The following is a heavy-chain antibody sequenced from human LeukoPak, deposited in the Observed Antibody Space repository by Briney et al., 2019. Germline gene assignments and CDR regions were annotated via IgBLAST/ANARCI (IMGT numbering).Heavy chain of an antibody. CDR2: VYHSGTT. D-gene: IGHD2-2*01. CDR3: ARSLSTAGIDF. CDR1: GYSISTGRY. V-gene: IGHV4-38-2*01. J-gene: IGHJ4*02. Sequence: SETLSLTCAVSGYSISTGRYWGWIRQPPGKGLEWIGSVYHSGTTYYNPSLKSRLTISVDTSNSQSSLNLRSVTAADTAVYYCARSLSTAGIDFWGQGTLVTVSS.